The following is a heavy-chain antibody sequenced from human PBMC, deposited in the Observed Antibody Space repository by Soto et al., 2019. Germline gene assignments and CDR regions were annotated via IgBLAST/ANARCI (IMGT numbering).Heavy chain of an antibody. V-gene: IGHV1-3*01. J-gene: IGHJ4*02. Sequence: QVQLVQSGAEVKKPGASVKVSCKASGYSFSGWAVHWVRQAPGQRLEWMGWINGDNGNTKVSQRFQDRVTITRDTSARSFYMELSSLRSEDAAVYYCAAHRLGYCTTGICYSDYWGQGTLVTVSS. CDR1: GYSFSGWA. D-gene: IGHD2-8*01. CDR3: AAHRLGYCTTGICYSDY. CDR2: INGDNGNT.